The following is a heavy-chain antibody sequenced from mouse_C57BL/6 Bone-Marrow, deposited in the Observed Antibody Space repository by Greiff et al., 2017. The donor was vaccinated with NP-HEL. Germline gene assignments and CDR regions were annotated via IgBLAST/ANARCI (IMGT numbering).Heavy chain of an antibody. Sequence: EVKLMESGGGLVKPGGSLKLSFAASGFTFSSYAMSWVRQTPEKRLEWVATISDGGNYTYYPDNVKGRFTISRDNAKNNLYLQMSHLKSEDTAMYYCARGGPLDYWGQGTTLTVSS. CDR3: ARGGPLDY. D-gene: IGHD1-1*02. V-gene: IGHV5-4*03. CDR2: ISDGGNYT. CDR1: GFTFSSYA. J-gene: IGHJ2*01.